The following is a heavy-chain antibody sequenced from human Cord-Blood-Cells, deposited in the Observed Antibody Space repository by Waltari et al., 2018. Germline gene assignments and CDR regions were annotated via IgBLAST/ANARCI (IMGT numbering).Heavy chain of an antibody. V-gene: IGHV3-9*01. J-gene: IGHJ4*02. CDR1: EFTFDDYA. CDR2: ISWNSGSI. CDR3: AKGVYSSSFYYFDY. D-gene: IGHD6-6*01. Sequence: GRSLRLSCAASEFTFDDYAMHWVRQAPGKGLEWVSGISWNSGSIGYADSVKGRFTISRDNAKNSLYLQMNSLRAEDTALYYCAKGVYSSSFYYFDYWGQGTLVTVSS.